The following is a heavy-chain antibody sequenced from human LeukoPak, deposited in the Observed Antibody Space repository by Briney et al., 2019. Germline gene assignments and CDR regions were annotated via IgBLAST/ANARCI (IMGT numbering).Heavy chain of an antibody. CDR2: ISESGSNT. D-gene: IGHD3-16*01. Sequence: GGSLRLSCAASGFTFSIHAMSWVRQAPGKGLEWVSGISESGSNTYYADSVKGRFTISRDNAKNTLYLQMNRLRAEDTAVYYCARSSLSRGGYYFDYWGQGTLVTVSS. CDR1: GFTFSIHA. CDR3: ARSSLSRGGYYFDY. V-gene: IGHV3-23*01. J-gene: IGHJ4*02.